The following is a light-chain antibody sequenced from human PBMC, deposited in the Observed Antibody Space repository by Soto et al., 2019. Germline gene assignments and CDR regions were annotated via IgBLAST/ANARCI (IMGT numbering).Light chain of an antibody. CDR2: GAS. CDR1: QSVSSSY. CDR3: QRYGRSLCT. Sequence: EIVLTQSPGTLSLSPGERATLSCRTSQSVSSSYLAWYQQKPGQAPRLLIYGASSRATGIPDRFSGSGSGTDFTLTISRLEPEDFAVYYCQRYGRSLCTFGQATKMEIK. J-gene: IGKJ1*01. V-gene: IGKV3-20*01.